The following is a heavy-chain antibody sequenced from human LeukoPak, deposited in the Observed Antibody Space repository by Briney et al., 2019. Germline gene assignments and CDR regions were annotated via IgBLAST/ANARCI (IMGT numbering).Heavy chain of an antibody. CDR2: IKEDGSDK. J-gene: IGHJ4*02. CDR3: ARELNWDADY. V-gene: IGHV3-7*04. Sequence: GGSLRLSCAASGFTFSSYNMNWVRQAPGKGLEWVAHIKEDGSDKYHVDSVKGRFTISRDNAKNSLYLQMNSLRAEDTAVYYCARELNWDADYWGQGTLVTVSS. D-gene: IGHD1-1*01. CDR1: GFTFSSYN.